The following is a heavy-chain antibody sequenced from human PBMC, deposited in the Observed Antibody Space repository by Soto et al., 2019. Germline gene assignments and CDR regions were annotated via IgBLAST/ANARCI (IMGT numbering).Heavy chain of an antibody. CDR3: ARDQDPHYSASGSYYSNSFEF. J-gene: IGHJ4*02. CDR1: EDTFSNYA. V-gene: IGHV1-69*18. D-gene: IGHD3-10*01. Sequence: QEHLVQSGADVKKPGSSVKVSCRASEDTFSNYAISWLRQAPGQGLEWMGTIIPVFGKTAYAPKFQGRLTISADQSATTAFMELSSLRSDDTAVYYCARDQDPHYSASGSYYSNSFEFWGQGTLVTVSS. CDR2: IIPVFGKT.